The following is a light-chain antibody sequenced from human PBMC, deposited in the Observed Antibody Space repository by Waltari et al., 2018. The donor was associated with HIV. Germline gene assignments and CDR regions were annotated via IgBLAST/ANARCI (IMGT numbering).Light chain of an antibody. J-gene: IGKJ4*01. CDR3: QQYDTYPLT. V-gene: IGKV1-5*03. CDR2: KAS. CDR1: QSISGG. Sequence: IQMTKSPSTLSASVGDRVTITCRASQSISGGLAWYQKRPGQAPKLLIYKASSLESGVPSRFSGSESGTEFTLAISSLQPDDFATYYCQQYDTYPLTFGGGTKVEIK.